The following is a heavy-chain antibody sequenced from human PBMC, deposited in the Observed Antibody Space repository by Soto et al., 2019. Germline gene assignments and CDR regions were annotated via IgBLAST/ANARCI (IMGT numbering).Heavy chain of an antibody. CDR2: IIPIFGTA. CDR3: ARHPVSGSYAYYHGMDV. Sequence: QVQLVQSGAEVKKPGSSVKVSCKASGGTFSSYAISWVRQAPGQGLEWMGGIIPIFGTADYAQKFQGRVTITADESTSTACMELSSLRSDDTAVYYCARHPVSGSYAYYHGMDVWGQGTTVTVSS. D-gene: IGHD1-26*01. CDR1: GGTFSSYA. J-gene: IGHJ6*02. V-gene: IGHV1-69*12.